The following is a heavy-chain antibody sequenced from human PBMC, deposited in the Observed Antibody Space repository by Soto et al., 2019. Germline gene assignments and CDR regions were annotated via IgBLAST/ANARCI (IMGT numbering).Heavy chain of an antibody. D-gene: IGHD1-20*01. Sequence: GGSLRLSCAASGFTFSSYWMTWVRQAPGKGLEWVANIKQEGSEKNYVDSVKGRFTISRDNAKNSLFLQMNSLRAEDTAVYYCARDGSNWNPYQRGNCFDPWCPGPLVTVSS. CDR3: ARDGSNWNPYQRGNCFDP. V-gene: IGHV3-7*01. CDR1: GFTFSSYW. J-gene: IGHJ5*02. CDR2: IKQEGSEK.